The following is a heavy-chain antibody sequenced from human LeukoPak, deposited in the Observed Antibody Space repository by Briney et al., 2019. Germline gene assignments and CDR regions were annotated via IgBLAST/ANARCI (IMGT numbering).Heavy chain of an antibody. V-gene: IGHV4-34*01. D-gene: IGHD6-6*01. CDR3: ARGFPTSSRWFDP. CDR1: GGSFSGYY. CDR2: TNHSGST. J-gene: IGHJ5*02. Sequence: PSETLSLTCAVYGGSFSGYYWSWIRQPPGKGLEWIGETNHSGSTNYNPSLKSRVTISVDTSKNQFSLKLSSVTAADTAVYYCARGFPTSSRWFDPWGQGTLVTVSS.